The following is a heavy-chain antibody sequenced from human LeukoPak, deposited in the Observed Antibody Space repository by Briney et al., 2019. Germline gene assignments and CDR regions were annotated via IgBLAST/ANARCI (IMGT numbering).Heavy chain of an antibody. CDR2: IWYDGNNK. CDR3: ARAPLGTTVPFDY. Sequence: PGRSLRLSCAASGFTFSSCGTHWVRQAPGKGLEWVAVIWYDGNNKYYADSVKGRFTISRDSSKNTLYLQMNSLRAEDTAVYYCARAPLGTTVPFDYWGQGTLVTVSS. V-gene: IGHV3-33*01. J-gene: IGHJ4*02. D-gene: IGHD4-17*01. CDR1: GFTFSSCG.